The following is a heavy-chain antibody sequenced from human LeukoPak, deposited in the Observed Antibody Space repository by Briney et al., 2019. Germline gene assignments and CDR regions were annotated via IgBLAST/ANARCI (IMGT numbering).Heavy chain of an antibody. J-gene: IGHJ4*02. V-gene: IGHV3-23*01. CDR3: AKARGYNWNYGVFDY. D-gene: IGHD1-7*01. CDR1: GFTSSSYA. CDR2: ISGSGGST. Sequence: PGGSLRLSCAASGFTSSSYAMSWVRQAPGKGLEWVSAISGSGGSTYYADSVKGRFTISRDNSKNTLYLQMNSLRAEDTAVYYCAKARGYNWNYGVFDYWGQGTLVTVSS.